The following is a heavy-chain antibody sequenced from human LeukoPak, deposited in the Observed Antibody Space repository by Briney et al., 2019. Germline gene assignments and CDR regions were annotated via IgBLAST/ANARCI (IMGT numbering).Heavy chain of an antibody. CDR2: INPSGST. V-gene: IGHV4-34*01. J-gene: IGHJ4*02. Sequence: SETLSLTCAVYGGSFSGYYWSWIRQPPGKGLEWIGEINPSGSTNYNPSLKSRVTISVDTSKNQFSLKLSSVTAADTAVYYCARHHVWFGELFVDYWGQGTLVTVSS. CDR3: ARHHVWFGELFVDY. D-gene: IGHD3-10*01. CDR1: GGSFSGYY.